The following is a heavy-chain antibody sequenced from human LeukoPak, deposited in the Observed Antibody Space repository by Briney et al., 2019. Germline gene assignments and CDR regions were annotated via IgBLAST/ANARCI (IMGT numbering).Heavy chain of an antibody. CDR3: ARARSGWCLDY. CDR1: GGTFSSYA. J-gene: IGHJ4*02. D-gene: IGHD6-19*01. V-gene: IGHV1-69*13. CDR2: IITIFGTA. Sequence: AASVKVSCKASGGTFSSYAISWVRQAPGQGLEWMGGIITIFGTANYAQKFKGRVTITADESTSTAYMELSSLRSEDTAVYYCARARSGWCLDYWGQGTLVTVSS.